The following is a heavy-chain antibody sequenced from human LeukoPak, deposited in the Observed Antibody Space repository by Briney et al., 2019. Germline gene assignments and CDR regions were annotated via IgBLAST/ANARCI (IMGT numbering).Heavy chain of an antibody. CDR3: ARGMGVLVPAATWFDP. Sequence: ASVKVSCKASGYTFIAYYMHWVRQAPGQGLEWMGWINPNSGGTNYAQKFQGRVTMIRDTSISTAYMDLSRLRSDDTAVYYCARGMGVLVPAATWFDPWGQGTLVTVSS. CDR2: INPNSGGT. V-gene: IGHV1-2*02. J-gene: IGHJ5*02. D-gene: IGHD2-2*01. CDR1: GYTFIAYY.